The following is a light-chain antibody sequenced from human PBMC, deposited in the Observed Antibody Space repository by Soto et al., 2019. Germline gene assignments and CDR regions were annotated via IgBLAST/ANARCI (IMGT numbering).Light chain of an antibody. CDR1: SSDVGGYNY. CDR3: SSYTSSSTNYV. Sequence: SALAKPSSVYGFPGRWITISHTGTSSDVGGYNYVSWYQQHPGKAPKLMIYDVSNRPSGVSNRFSGSKSGNTASPTISGLQAEDEADYYCSSYTSSSTNYVFGTGTKVTVL. J-gene: IGLJ1*01. CDR2: DVS. V-gene: IGLV2-14*01.